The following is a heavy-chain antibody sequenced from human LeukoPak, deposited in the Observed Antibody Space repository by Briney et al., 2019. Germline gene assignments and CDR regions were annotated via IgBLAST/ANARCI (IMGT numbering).Heavy chain of an antibody. CDR3: AKDQGGYYLDY. V-gene: IGHV3-23*01. Sequence: PGGSLRLSCAASGFTFSSYGMSCVRQAPGKGLEGVSGISGSGGSTYYADSVKGRFTISRDNSKNTLYLQMKSLRAEDTAVYYCAKDQGGYYLDYWGQGTLVTVSS. CDR1: GFTFSSYG. J-gene: IGHJ4*02. D-gene: IGHD3-22*01. CDR2: ISGSGGST.